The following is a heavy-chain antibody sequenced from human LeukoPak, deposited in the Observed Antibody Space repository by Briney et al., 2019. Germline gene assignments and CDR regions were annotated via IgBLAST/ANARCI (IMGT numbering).Heavy chain of an antibody. CDR3: AREPYCSGGSCYDFDY. Sequence: GASVKVSCKASGYTFTSYGISWVRQAPGQGLEWMGWISAYNGNTNYAQKPQGRVTMTTDTSTSTAYMELRSLRSDDTAVYYCAREPYCSGGSCYDFDYWGQGTLVTVSS. J-gene: IGHJ4*02. V-gene: IGHV1-18*01. CDR1: GYTFTSYG. D-gene: IGHD2-15*01. CDR2: ISAYNGNT.